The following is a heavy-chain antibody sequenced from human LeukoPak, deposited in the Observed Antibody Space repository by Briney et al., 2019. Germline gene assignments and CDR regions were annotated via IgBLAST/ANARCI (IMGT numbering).Heavy chain of an antibody. Sequence: PGGSLRLSCAASGFTFSSYGMSWVRQAPGKGLEWVSAISGSGGSTYYADSVKGRFTISRDNSKNMLYLQMNSLRAEDTAVYYCATERVQQLAPWGQGTLVTVSS. CDR3: ATERVQQLAP. CDR1: GFTFSSYG. V-gene: IGHV3-23*01. J-gene: IGHJ5*02. D-gene: IGHD6-13*01. CDR2: ISGSGGST.